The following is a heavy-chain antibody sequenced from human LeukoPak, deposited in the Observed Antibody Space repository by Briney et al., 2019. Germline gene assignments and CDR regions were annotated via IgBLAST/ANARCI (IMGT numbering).Heavy chain of an antibody. D-gene: IGHD2-15*01. V-gene: IGHV5-51*01. J-gene: IGHJ3*02. CDR1: GYSFTSYW. CDR2: IYPGDSDT. Sequence: RGESLKISCKGSGYSFTSYWIGWVRQMPGKGLEWMGIIYPGDSDTRYSPSFQGQVTISADKSISTAYLQWSSLKASDTAMYYCARRGYCSGGSCWDAFDIWGQGTMVTVSS. CDR3: ARRGYCSGGSCWDAFDI.